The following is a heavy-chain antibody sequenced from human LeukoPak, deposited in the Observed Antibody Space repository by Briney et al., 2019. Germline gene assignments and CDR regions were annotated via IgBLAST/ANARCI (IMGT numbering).Heavy chain of an antibody. CDR2: ISGSGGST. CDR1: GFTFSSYE. V-gene: IGHV3-23*01. D-gene: IGHD6-19*01. Sequence: GGSLRLSCAASGFTFSSYEMNWVRQAPGKGLEWVSAISGSGGSTYYADSVKGRFTISRDNSKNTLYLQMNSLRAEDTAVYYCAKAQLRVAVAGAGDYWGQGTLVTVSS. CDR3: AKAQLRVAVAGAGDY. J-gene: IGHJ4*02.